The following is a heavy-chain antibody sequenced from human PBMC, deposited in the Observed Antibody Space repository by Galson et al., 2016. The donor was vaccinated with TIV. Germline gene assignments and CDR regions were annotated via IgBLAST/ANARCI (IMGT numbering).Heavy chain of an antibody. CDR1: GFTFSSWP. V-gene: IGHV3-23*01. Sequence: SLRLSCAASGFTFSSWPMSRVRRAPRKGLEWVSAISASGGNTFYADSAKGRFTISRDNSKKTLYLQMDSLRAEDTAVYYCAKSFQYFYDNSGYFPYGFHIWGRGTMVTVSS. CDR2: ISASGGNT. D-gene: IGHD3-22*01. CDR3: AKSFQYFYDNSGYFPYGFHI. J-gene: IGHJ3*02.